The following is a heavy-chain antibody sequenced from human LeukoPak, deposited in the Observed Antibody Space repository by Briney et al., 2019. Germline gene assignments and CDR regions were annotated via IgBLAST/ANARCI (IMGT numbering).Heavy chain of an antibody. CDR1: GGSISSYY. CDR3: ARVDCSGGSCYSGESWFDP. D-gene: IGHD2-15*01. Sequence: KPSETLSLTCTVSGGSISSYYWSWIRQPAGKGLEWIGRIYTSGSTNYNPSLKSRVTMSVDTSKNQFSLKLSSVTAADTAVYYCARVDCSGGSCYSGESWFDPWGQGTLVTVSS. V-gene: IGHV4-4*07. CDR2: IYTSGST. J-gene: IGHJ5*02.